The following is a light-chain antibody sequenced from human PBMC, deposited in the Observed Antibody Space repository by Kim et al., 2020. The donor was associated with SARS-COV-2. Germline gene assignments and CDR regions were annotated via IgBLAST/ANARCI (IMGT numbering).Light chain of an antibody. CDR3: GSCPTAGPVL. J-gene: IGLJ2*01. Sequence: GQSLAFSCTGPRSAIALSLCVSWSQQHPGPAPPLLLYDVSTRPSGVSPRFSGSPSGNTASLTISGLRAADEAASFCGSCPTAGPVLFGGGPQLPVL. CDR1: RSAIALSLC. CDR2: DVS. V-gene: IGLV2-14*03.